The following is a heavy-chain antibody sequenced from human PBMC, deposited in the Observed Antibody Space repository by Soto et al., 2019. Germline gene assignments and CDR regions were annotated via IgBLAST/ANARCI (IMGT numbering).Heavy chain of an antibody. CDR2: VSGSGLYT. D-gene: IGHD6-13*01. CDR1: GFTFDTYA. V-gene: IGHV3-23*01. CDR3: AKDLIAATGTPSYYFDS. Sequence: EVQLLESGGGLVQPGGSLRLSCVASGFTFDTYAISWVRQGPGKGLEWVSTVSGSGLYTYYTDSVKGRFTISRDNPRNTLYLQMNSLRLEDTAVYFCAKDLIAATGTPSYYFDSWGQGTLVTVSS. J-gene: IGHJ4*02.